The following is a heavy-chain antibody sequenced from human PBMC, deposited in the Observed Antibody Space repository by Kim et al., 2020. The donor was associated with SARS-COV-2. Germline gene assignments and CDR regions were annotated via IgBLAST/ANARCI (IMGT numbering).Heavy chain of an antibody. D-gene: IGHD3-16*01. J-gene: IGHJ2*01. Sequence: GGSLRLSCAASGFTFSRTWMYWVRQAPGKGLVWISRINTDGSSITYADSVKGRFTISRDNAKNTLHLQMNTLTAEDTAVYYCAIVGVDWYFDLWGRGTLVTVSS. CDR3: AIVGVDWYFDL. V-gene: IGHV3-74*03. CDR1: GFTFSRTW. CDR2: INTDGSSI.